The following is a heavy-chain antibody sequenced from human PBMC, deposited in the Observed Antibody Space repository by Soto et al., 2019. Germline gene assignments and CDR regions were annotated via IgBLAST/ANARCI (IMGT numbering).Heavy chain of an antibody. D-gene: IGHD3-22*01. CDR2: IYYSGNT. CDR3: ARTNTYDGSGYYPGSLY. CDR1: GGSISSSSYY. Sequence: SETLSLTCTVSGGSISSSSYYWGWIRQPPGKGLEWIGSIYYSGNTYYNPSLKSRVTISVDTSKNQFSLKLSSVTAADTAVYYCARTNTYDGSGYYPGSLYWGQGTLVTVSS. J-gene: IGHJ4*02. V-gene: IGHV4-39*01.